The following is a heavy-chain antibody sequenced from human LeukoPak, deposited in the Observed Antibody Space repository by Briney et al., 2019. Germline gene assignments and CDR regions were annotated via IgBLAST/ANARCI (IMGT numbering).Heavy chain of an antibody. Sequence: PSQTLSLTCAVSGGSISSGGYSWSWIRQPPGKGLEWIGYIYYSGSTNYNPSLKSRVTISVDTSKNQFSLKLSSVTAADTAVYYCARERVGASRHFDYWGQGTLVTVSS. J-gene: IGHJ4*02. D-gene: IGHD1-26*01. CDR2: IYYSGST. CDR1: GGSISSGGYS. CDR3: ARERVGASRHFDY. V-gene: IGHV4-61*08.